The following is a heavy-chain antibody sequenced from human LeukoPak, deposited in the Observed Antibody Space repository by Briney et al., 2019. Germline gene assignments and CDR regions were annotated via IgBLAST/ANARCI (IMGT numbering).Heavy chain of an antibody. CDR2: INAGNGNT. D-gene: IGHD3-10*01. J-gene: IGHJ5*02. CDR1: GYTFTIYA. V-gene: IGHV1-3*01. CDR3: ARDRRITMVRGVIIRGGGWFDP. Sequence: ASVKVSCKASGYTFTIYAMHWVRQAPGQRLEWMVWINAGNGNTKYSQKFQGRVTIARDTSASTAYMVLRSLRSEDTAVYYCARDRRITMVRGVIIRGGGWFDPWGQGTLVTVSS.